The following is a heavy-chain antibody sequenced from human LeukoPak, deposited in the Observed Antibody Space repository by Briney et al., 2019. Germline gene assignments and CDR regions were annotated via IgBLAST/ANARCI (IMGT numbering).Heavy chain of an antibody. J-gene: IGHJ4*02. Sequence: GGSLRLSCAASGFTFSDYYMSWIRQAPGKGLEWVSYISSSGSTIYYADSVKGRFTISRDNAKSSLYLQMNSLRAEDTAVYYCARGGRYCSSTSCQTLDYWGQGTLVTVSS. CDR2: ISSSGSTI. CDR1: GFTFSDYY. D-gene: IGHD2-2*01. V-gene: IGHV3-11*04. CDR3: ARGGRYCSSTSCQTLDY.